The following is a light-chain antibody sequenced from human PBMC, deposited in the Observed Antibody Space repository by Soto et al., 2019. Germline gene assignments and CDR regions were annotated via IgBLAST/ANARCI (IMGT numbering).Light chain of an antibody. CDR2: DAS. CDR1: QRVSTY. V-gene: IGKV3-11*01. J-gene: IGKJ4*01. Sequence: EIVLTQSPATPCLSPGGTATPSRRATQRVSTYLAWYQQKPGQAPRLLIYDASNRAPGIPARFSGSGSETDFTLTIGSLEPEDFAAYYCHQRSNWPLTFGGGTKVDIK. CDR3: HQRSNWPLT.